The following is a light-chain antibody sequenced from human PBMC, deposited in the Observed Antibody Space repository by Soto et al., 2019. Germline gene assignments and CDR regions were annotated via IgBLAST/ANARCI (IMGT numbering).Light chain of an antibody. J-gene: IGKJ4*01. CDR1: QSINDN. CDR3: QQYDTWPPLT. CDR2: GAF. Sequence: EIVMTQSPATLSVSPGETATLSCRASQSINDNLAWYQQRPGQAPRLLIYGAFTRATATPARFSGGGSATDFSLTISSLQPEDFAVYYCQQYDTWPPLTFGGGTKVEIK. V-gene: IGKV3-15*01.